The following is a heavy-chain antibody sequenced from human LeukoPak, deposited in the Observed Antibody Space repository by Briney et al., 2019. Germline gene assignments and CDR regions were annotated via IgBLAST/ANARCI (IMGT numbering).Heavy chain of an antibody. J-gene: IGHJ5*02. Sequence: ASVKVSCKASEYTFTAYYVHWVRQAPGQGLEWMGWINPNSGDTNFAQNIQGRVTMTRDTSISTVYMELSRLRSGDTAVYYCARVGQWLVENDWFDPWGQGTLVTVSS. V-gene: IGHV1-2*02. D-gene: IGHD6-19*01. CDR3: ARVGQWLVENDWFDP. CDR1: EYTFTAYY. CDR2: INPNSGDT.